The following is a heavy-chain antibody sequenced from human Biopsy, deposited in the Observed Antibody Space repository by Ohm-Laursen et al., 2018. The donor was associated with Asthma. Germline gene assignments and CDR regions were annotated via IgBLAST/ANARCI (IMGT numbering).Heavy chain of an antibody. D-gene: IGHD5-12*01. J-gene: IGHJ4*02. CDR3: AKRRGYSGHDNDY. Sequence: GSLRLSCAASGFTVSRDHMFWVRQAPGKGLEWVSVIYSGGASDTADSVRGRFTISRDFYKNTLYLQMDSLRAEDTAVYYCAKRRGYSGHDNDYWGQGTLVIVSP. V-gene: IGHV3-53*01. CDR2: IYSGGAS. CDR1: GFTVSRDH.